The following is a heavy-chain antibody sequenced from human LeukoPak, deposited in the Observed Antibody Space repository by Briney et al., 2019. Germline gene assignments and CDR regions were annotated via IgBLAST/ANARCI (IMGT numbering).Heavy chain of an antibody. CDR1: GFTFSSYE. D-gene: IGHD4-17*01. V-gene: IGHV3-48*03. Sequence: GGSLRLSCAASGFTFSSYEMNWVRQAPGKGLEWVSYISSSGSTIYYADSVKGRFTISRDNGKNSLFLQMNSLRAEDTSVYYCAGGHYGDYAWGQGTLVTVSS. J-gene: IGHJ5*02. CDR3: AGGHYGDYA. CDR2: ISSSGSTI.